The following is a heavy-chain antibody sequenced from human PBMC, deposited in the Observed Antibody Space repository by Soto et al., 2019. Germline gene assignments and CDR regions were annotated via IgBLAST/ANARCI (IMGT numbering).Heavy chain of an antibody. CDR2: IWYDGGNK. V-gene: IGHV3-33*01. CDR1: GFTFRSYG. Sequence: QVQLVESGGGVVQPGRSLRLSCAASGFTFRSYGMHWVRQAPGKGLEWVTVIWYDGGNKHYADSVKGRFTISRDNSKNTLYLLMKSLRAEDTAVYYCARVTYSSSAAPFRYYGMDVWGQGTTVTVSS. J-gene: IGHJ6*02. D-gene: IGHD6-6*01. CDR3: ARVTYSSSAAPFRYYGMDV.